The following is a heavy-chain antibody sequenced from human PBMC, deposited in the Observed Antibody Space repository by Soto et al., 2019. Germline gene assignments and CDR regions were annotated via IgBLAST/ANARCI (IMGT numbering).Heavy chain of an antibody. V-gene: IGHV1-69*06. CDR3: ARSPREYCSSTSCYLYWFDP. D-gene: IGHD2-2*01. J-gene: IGHJ5*02. Sequence: SSVKVSCKASGGTFSSYAISWVRQAPGQGLEWMGGIIPIFGTANYAQKFQGRVTITADKSTSTAYMELSSLRSEDTAVYYCARSPREYCSSTSCYLYWFDPWGQGTLVTVSS. CDR2: IIPIFGTA. CDR1: GGTFSSYA.